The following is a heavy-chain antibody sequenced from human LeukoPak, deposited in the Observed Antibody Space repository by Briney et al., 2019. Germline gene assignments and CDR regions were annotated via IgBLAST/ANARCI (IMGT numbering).Heavy chain of an antibody. J-gene: IGHJ5*02. CDR3: ATKYYDFWSGYTYNWFDP. V-gene: IGHV1-24*01. CDR1: GYTLNELS. Sequence: ASSKDSCKGSGYTLNELSVQWVRPAPRERPGWNGGLDPEGGETIYAQKFQGRVTMTEDASTDTAYMELSSLRSEDPAVYYCATKYYDFWSGYTYNWFDPWGQGTLVTVSS. CDR2: LDPEGGET. D-gene: IGHD3-3*01.